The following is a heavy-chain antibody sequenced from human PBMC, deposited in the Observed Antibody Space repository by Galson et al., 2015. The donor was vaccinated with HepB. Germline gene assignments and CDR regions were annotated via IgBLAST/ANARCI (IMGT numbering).Heavy chain of an antibody. J-gene: IGHJ6*02. Sequence: SLRLSCAASGFTFSDYYMSWIRQAPGKGLEWVSYISGDNSFANYADSLKGRFTISRDNAKNSLYLQMNSLRAEDAAVYYCARSRAYYDILTGYYYYYYYGMDVWGQGTLVTVSS. V-gene: IGHV3-11*06. CDR3: ARSRAYYDILTGYYYYYYYGMDV. CDR1: GFTFSDYY. D-gene: IGHD3-9*01. CDR2: ISGDNSFA.